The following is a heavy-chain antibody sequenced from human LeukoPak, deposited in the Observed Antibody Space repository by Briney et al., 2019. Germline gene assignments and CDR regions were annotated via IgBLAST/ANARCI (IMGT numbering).Heavy chain of an antibody. V-gene: IGHV1-58*02. CDR3: AADHGYNRNDELGAFDI. Sequence: SVKVSCKASGGTFSSYAISWVRQARGQRLEWIGWIVVGSGNTNYAQKFQERVTITRDMSTSTAYMELSSLRSEDTAVYYCAADHGYNRNDELGAFDIWGQGTMVTVSS. CDR2: IVVGSGNT. J-gene: IGHJ3*02. D-gene: IGHD1-1*01. CDR1: GGTFSSYA.